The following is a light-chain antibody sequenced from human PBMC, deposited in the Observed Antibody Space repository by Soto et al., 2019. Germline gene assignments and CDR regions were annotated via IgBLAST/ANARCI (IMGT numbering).Light chain of an antibody. CDR2: DAS. CDR3: QQRSLLT. V-gene: IGKV3-11*01. Sequence: EIVLTQSPATLSLSPGERATLSCRASQRISSYLAWYQQKPGQAPRLLIYDASNRATGIPARFSGSGSGTDFTLTISSLEPEDFAVYYCQQRSLLTFGGGTKVEIK. J-gene: IGKJ4*01. CDR1: QRISSY.